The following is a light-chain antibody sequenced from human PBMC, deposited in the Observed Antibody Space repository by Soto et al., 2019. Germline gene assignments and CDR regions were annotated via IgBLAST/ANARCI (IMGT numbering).Light chain of an antibody. J-gene: IGKJ2*01. Sequence: DIQMTQSPSSLSASVGDRVTITCRASQSISSYLNWYQQKPGKAPNLLIYAASSLQSGVPSRFSGSESGTDFTLTISSLQPEYFANYYCQQSYSTPYTFGQGTKLEIK. CDR3: QQSYSTPYT. V-gene: IGKV1-39*01. CDR2: AAS. CDR1: QSISSY.